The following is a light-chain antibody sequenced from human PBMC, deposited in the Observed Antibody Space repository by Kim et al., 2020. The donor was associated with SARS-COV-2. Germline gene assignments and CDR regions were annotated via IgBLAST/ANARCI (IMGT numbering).Light chain of an antibody. CDR3: QHYRSYPYS. J-gene: IGKJ2*03. CDR1: QNIAGF. V-gene: IGKV1-5*03. Sequence: DIQMTQFPSTLAASVGDRVTITCRASQNIAGFLAWYQHKPGKAPKLLVYEASILESGVPSRFSGSGSETEFILTISSLQPDDFATYYCQHYRSYPYSFGQGTKLEI. CDR2: EAS.